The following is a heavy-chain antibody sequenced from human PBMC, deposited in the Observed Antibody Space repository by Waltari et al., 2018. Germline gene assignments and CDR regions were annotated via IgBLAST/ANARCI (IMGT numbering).Heavy chain of an antibody. CDR2: IYTSGIT. Sequence: QVQLQESGPGLVKPSQTLSLTCTVSGGSISSGSYYWSWIRQPAGKGLEWIGRIYTSGITNYNPYRKSRVTISVDTSKNQFSLKLSSVTAADTAVYYCAREQRYYDSSGHDAFDIWGQGTMVTVSS. J-gene: IGHJ3*02. CDR3: AREQRYYDSSGHDAFDI. V-gene: IGHV4-61*02. D-gene: IGHD3-22*01. CDR1: GGSISSGSYY.